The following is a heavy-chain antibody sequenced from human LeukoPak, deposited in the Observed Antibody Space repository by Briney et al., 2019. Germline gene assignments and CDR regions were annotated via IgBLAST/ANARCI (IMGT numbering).Heavy chain of an antibody. Sequence: ASVKVSCKASGYTFTSYGISWVRQAPGQGLEWMGWISAYNGNTNYAQKLQGRVTMTTDTSTSTAYMELRSLRSDDTAVYYCARARYYYDSSGHTDYWGQGTLVTVSS. CDR1: GYTFTSYG. J-gene: IGHJ4*02. V-gene: IGHV1-18*01. CDR3: ARARYYYDSSGHTDY. D-gene: IGHD3-22*01. CDR2: ISAYNGNT.